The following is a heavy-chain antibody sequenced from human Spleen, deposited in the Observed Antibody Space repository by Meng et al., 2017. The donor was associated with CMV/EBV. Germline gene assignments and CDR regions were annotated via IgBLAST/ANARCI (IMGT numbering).Heavy chain of an antibody. CDR2: ISGSGGST. J-gene: IGHJ4*02. D-gene: IGHD3-3*01. Sequence: GESLKISCAASGFTFSSYAMSWVRQAPGKGLEWVSAISGSGGSTYYADSVKGRFTISRDNSQNTLYLQMNSLRAEDTAVYYCAKSGMNYDFWSGYHTLYYFDYWGQGTLVTVS. CDR3: AKSGMNYDFWSGYHTLYYFDY. CDR1: GFTFSSYA. V-gene: IGHV3-23*01.